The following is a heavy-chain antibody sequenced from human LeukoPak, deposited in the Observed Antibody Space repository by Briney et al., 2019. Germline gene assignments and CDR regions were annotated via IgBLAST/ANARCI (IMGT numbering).Heavy chain of an antibody. D-gene: IGHD6-19*01. Sequence: GGSLRLSCAASGFTFSRYSMNWVRQAPGKGLDWVAFVRDDGSSQKYAATVKGRFTTSRDNVKNVVYLQMNSLTPEDTALYYCASRRSGWPNDAFDIWGQGTMVTVTS. V-gene: IGHV3-30*02. J-gene: IGHJ3*02. CDR2: VRDDGSSQ. CDR1: GFTFSRYS. CDR3: ASRRSGWPNDAFDI.